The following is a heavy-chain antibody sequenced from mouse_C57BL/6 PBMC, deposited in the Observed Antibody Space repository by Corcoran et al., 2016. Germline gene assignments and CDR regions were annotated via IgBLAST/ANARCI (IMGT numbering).Heavy chain of an antibody. V-gene: IGHV1-26*01. Sequence: EVQLQQSGPELVKPGASVKISCKASGYTFTDYYMNWVKQSHGKSLEWIGDINPNNGGTSYNQKFKGKATLTVDKSSSTAYMELRSLTSEDSAVYYCANYYGSLWYFDVWGTGTTVTVSS. CDR1: GYTFTDYY. CDR2: INPNNGGT. D-gene: IGHD1-1*01. J-gene: IGHJ1*03. CDR3: ANYYGSLWYFDV.